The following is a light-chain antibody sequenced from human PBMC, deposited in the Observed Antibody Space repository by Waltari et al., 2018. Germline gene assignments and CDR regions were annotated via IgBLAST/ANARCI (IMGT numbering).Light chain of an antibody. CDR2: DVS. Sequence: QSALTQPASVSGSPGQSITISCTGTNRDIGASNYVSWYQHHPGKAPKVMTYDVSQRPSGVSNRFSGSKSGNTASLTISGLQAEDEADYYCSSYTTSITVIFGGGTRLTVL. CDR1: NRDIGASNY. J-gene: IGLJ2*01. CDR3: SSYTTSITVI. V-gene: IGLV2-14*03.